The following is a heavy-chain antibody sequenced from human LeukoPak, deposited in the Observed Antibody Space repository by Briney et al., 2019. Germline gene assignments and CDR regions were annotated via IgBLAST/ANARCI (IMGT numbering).Heavy chain of an antibody. CDR3: ARGYYGSGSYSLSYYYYYGMDV. CDR2: ISSSSSYI. D-gene: IGHD3-10*01. J-gene: IGHJ6*02. V-gene: IGHV3-21*01. CDR1: GFTFSIYS. Sequence: PGGSLRLSCAACGFTFSIYSMNWVRQAPGKGLEWVSSISSSSSYIYYADSVKGRFTISRDNAKNSLYLQMNSLRAEDTAVYYCARGYYGSGSYSLSYYYYYGMDVWGQGTTVTVSS.